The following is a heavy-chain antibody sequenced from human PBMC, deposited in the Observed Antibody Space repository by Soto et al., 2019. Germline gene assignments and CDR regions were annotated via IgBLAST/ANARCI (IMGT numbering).Heavy chain of an antibody. D-gene: IGHD2-21*01. V-gene: IGHV3-20*01. CDR2: INWNGGST. Sequence: EVQLVESGGGVVRPGGSLRLSCAASGFTFDDYGMSWVRQAPGKGLEWVSGINWNGGSTGYADSVKGRFTISRDNAKNSLYLQMNSLRAEDTALYHCARTTDSAAGYYYYYYMDVWGKGTTVTVSS. CDR3: ARTTDSAAGYYYYYYMDV. J-gene: IGHJ6*03. CDR1: GFTFDDYG.